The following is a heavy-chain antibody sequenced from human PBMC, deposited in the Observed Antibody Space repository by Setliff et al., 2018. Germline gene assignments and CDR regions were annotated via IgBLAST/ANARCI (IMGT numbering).Heavy chain of an antibody. CDR3: ARMSGFLYMDV. Sequence: SETLSLTCIVSGESIDSVATGNHYWNWIRQPVGKGLEWLGHIFLTGSTDYDPSFRSRATISLHTSKNQFPLNLSSVTAADTAVYYCARMSGFLYMDVWGKGTTVTVSS. V-gene: IGHV4-61*09. D-gene: IGHD3-3*01. J-gene: IGHJ6*03. CDR2: IFLTGST. CDR1: GESIDSVATGNHY.